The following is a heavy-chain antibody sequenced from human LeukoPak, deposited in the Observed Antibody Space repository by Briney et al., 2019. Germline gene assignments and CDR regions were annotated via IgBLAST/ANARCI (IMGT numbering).Heavy chain of an antibody. CDR3: ARASYSYDINGWVPFDY. V-gene: IGHV4-30-4*07. Sequence: SETLSFTCAVSSGSISSGGYSWSWIRQPPGKGLEWIGYIYYSGSTYYNPSLKSRVTISGDTSKNQFSLRLSSVTAADTAVYYCARASYSYDINGWVPFDYWGQGTLVTVSS. D-gene: IGHD3-22*01. J-gene: IGHJ4*02. CDR2: IYYSGST. CDR1: SGSISSGGYS.